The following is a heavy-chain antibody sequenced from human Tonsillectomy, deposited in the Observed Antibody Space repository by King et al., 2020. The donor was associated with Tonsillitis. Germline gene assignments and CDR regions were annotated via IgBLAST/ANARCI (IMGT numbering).Heavy chain of an antibody. CDR3: ARWGTVTYDILRMDV. Sequence: QLVQSGAEVKKPGESLKISCKGSGYSFTSYWIGWVRQMPGKGLEWMGLIYPGDSDTRYSPSFQGQVTISADKSISTAYLQWSSLKASDTAMYYCARWGTVTYDILRMDVWGQGTTVTVSS. CDR1: GYSFTSYW. V-gene: IGHV5-51*01. CDR2: IYPGDSDT. J-gene: IGHJ6*02. D-gene: IGHD3-9*01.